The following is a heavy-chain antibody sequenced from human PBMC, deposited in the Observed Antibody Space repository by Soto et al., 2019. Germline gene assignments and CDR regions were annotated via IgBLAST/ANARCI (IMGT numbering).Heavy chain of an antibody. CDR2: INHSGST. V-gene: IGHV4-34*01. Sequence: PSETLSLTCTVYGGSFSGYYWSWIRQPPGKGLEWIGGINHSGSTNYNPSLKSRVTISVDTSKNQFSLKLSSVTAADTAVYYCARMRKPYSSSWTPFDYWGQGTLVTVSS. CDR1: GGSFSGYY. CDR3: ARMRKPYSSSWTPFDY. D-gene: IGHD6-13*01. J-gene: IGHJ4*02.